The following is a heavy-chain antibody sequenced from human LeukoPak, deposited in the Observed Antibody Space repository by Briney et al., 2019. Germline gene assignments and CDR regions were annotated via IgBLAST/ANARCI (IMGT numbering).Heavy chain of an antibody. CDR3: AKSYDILTGSLDN. CDR2: ITGSGRTT. V-gene: IGHV3-23*01. J-gene: IGHJ4*02. Sequence: GGSLRPSCAASGFTFSTYSMTWVRQAPGKGLEWVSAITGSGRTTYYADSVKGRFTISRDKSKNTVFLQMNTLRAEDAAVYYCAKSYDILTGSLDNWGQGTLVTVSS. D-gene: IGHD3-9*01. CDR1: GFTFSTYS.